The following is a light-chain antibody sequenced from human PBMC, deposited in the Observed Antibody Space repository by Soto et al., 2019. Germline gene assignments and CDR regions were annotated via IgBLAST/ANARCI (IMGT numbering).Light chain of an antibody. CDR2: KAS. J-gene: IGKJ2*01. V-gene: IGKV1-5*03. CDR1: QTISSW. CDR3: QQYDSYPYT. Sequence: DIQMTQFPSTLSASIGDRVTITCRASQTISSWLAWYQQKPGKAPKLLIYKASSLEIEVPSRFSGRGSGTDFTLTISSLQPDDFATYYCQQYDSYPYTFGQGTRLEIK.